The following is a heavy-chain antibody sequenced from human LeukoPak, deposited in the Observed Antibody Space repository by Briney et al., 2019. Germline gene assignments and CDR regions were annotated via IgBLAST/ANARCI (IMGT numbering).Heavy chain of an antibody. CDR2: INHSGST. D-gene: IGHD1-26*01. Sequence: SETLSLTCAVYGGSFSGYYWSWIRQPPGKGLEWIGEINHSGSTNYNPSLKSRVTISVDTSKNQFSLKLSSVTAADTAVYYCARVGLLWSYYNWFDPGGQGTLVTVSS. CDR1: GGSFSGYY. J-gene: IGHJ5*02. V-gene: IGHV4-34*01. CDR3: ARVGLLWSYYNWFDP.